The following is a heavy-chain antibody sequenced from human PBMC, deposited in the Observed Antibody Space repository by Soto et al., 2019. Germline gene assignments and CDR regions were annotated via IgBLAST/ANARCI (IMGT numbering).Heavy chain of an antibody. CDR1: GFPISSPYS. V-gene: IGHV4-38-2*02. CDR3: ARVTMVIRDSDHFGVGV. Sequence: PSETLSLTCLVSGFPISSPYSWGWIRQPPGKGLEWIGSISHTGTTSYSPSLTSRVSISVDTSKNQVSLKLTTVTAADTAVYFCARVTMVIRDSDHFGVGVWGHGTTVPVSS. D-gene: IGHD4-17*01. CDR2: ISHTGTT. J-gene: IGHJ6*02.